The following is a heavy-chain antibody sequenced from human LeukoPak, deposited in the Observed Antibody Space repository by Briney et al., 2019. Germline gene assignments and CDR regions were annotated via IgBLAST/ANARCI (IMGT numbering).Heavy chain of an antibody. CDR1: GFPFSGYA. V-gene: IGHV3-23*01. D-gene: IGHD4-17*01. CDR3: GKDIDDYGDPDAFDI. CDR2: ISVGGART. J-gene: IGHJ3*02. Sequence: PGESLRLSCAASGFPFSGYAMNWVRQAPGRGLECVSAISVGGARTYYADSVKGRFTISRDNCKNSMYIQMNSLIGEHPAVNFCGKDIDDYGDPDAFDIWGQGTRVIVSS.